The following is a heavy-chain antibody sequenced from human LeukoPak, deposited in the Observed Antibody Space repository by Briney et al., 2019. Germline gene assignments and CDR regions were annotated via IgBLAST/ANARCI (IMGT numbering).Heavy chain of an antibody. D-gene: IGHD3-3*01. Sequence: ASVKVSCKASGFTFNAYYIHWVRQAPGQGLEWMGWINPSSGGTNYAQKFQGRVTMTRDTSISTAYMEPSRLRSDDTAVYYCARLTYYDFWSGYNYAFDIWGQGTMVTVSS. V-gene: IGHV1-2*02. CDR1: GFTFNAYY. J-gene: IGHJ3*02. CDR3: ARLTYYDFWSGYNYAFDI. CDR2: INPSSGGT.